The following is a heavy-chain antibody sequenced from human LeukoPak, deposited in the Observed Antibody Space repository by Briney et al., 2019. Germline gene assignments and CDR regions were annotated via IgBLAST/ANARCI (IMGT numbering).Heavy chain of an antibody. J-gene: IGHJ4*02. Sequence: GGSLRLSCAPSGFTFSTYIMNWVGQAPGKGLDWVSSVSSSSTYIHYADSVKGRFTISRDNAKNSLFLQMNSLRAEDTAVYYCARDNRGSGWYYFDYWGQGTLVTVSS. CDR1: GFTFSTYI. CDR3: ARDNRGSGWYYFDY. V-gene: IGHV3-21*01. D-gene: IGHD6-19*01. CDR2: VSSSSTYI.